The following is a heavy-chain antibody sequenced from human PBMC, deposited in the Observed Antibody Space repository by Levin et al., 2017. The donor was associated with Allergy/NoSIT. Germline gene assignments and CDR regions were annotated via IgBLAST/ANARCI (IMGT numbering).Heavy chain of an antibody. CDR3: ARGGATIFGVVIHYFDY. CDR2: IHYSGTT. J-gene: IGHJ4*02. CDR1: GGSIRSGGYY. V-gene: IGHV4-31*03. D-gene: IGHD3-3*01. Sequence: SQTLSLPCTVSGGSIRSGGYYWSWIRQHPGKGLEWIGYIHYSGTTYYNPSLKSRLTLSVDTSKNQLSLKLSSVTAADTAVYYCARGGATIFGVVIHYFDYWGQGTLVTVSS.